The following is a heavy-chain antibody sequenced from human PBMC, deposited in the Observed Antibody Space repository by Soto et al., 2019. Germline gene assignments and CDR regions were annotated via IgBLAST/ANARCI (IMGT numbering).Heavy chain of an antibody. J-gene: IGHJ4*02. D-gene: IGHD5-12*01. Sequence: ASVKVSCKASGYTFTSYGISWVRQAPGQGLEWMGWISAYNGNTNYAQKLQGRVTMTTDTSTSTAYMELRSLRSDDTAVYYCAREVNIVADQSPGDFDYWGQGTLVTVSS. V-gene: IGHV1-18*01. CDR1: GYTFTSYG. CDR2: ISAYNGNT. CDR3: AREVNIVADQSPGDFDY.